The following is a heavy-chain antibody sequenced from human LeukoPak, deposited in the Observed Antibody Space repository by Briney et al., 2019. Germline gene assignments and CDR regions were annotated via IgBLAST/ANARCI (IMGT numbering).Heavy chain of an antibody. CDR2: ISSSSSTI. J-gene: IGHJ4*02. Sequence: GGSLRLSCAASGFTFSSYSMNWVRQAPGKGLEWVSYISSSSSTIYYADSVKGRFTISRDNSKNTLYLQMNSLRAEDTAVYYCAKDLSTRIAAAGFDYWGQGTLVTVSS. D-gene: IGHD6-13*01. V-gene: IGHV3-48*01. CDR1: GFTFSSYS. CDR3: AKDLSTRIAAAGFDY.